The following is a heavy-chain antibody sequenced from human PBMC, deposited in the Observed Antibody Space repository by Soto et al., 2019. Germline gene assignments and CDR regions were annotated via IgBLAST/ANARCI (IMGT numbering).Heavy chain of an antibody. CDR2: INQGGGVQ. CDR1: GFTFSNYW. V-gene: IGHV3-7*04. D-gene: IGHD6-25*01. J-gene: IGHJ4*02. Sequence: PGGSLRLSCAASGFTFSNYWMTWVRQAPGKGLEWVANINQGGGVQYYVDSVKGRFTISRDNPKNSLFLQMNSLRAEDTAVYYCARDAWAAYYFAYWGQGTLVTVSS. CDR3: ARDAWAAYYFAY.